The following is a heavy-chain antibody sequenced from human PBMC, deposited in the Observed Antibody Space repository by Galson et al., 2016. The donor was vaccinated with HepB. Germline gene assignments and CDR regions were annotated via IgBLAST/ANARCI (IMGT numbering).Heavy chain of an antibody. CDR1: GFTFRNYH. D-gene: IGHD3-10*01. V-gene: IGHV3-21*01. Sequence: SLRLSCAGSGFTFRNYHMNWVRQTPGKGLEWVSSISSGSAYKYYADSVKGRFSIFRDNAKNSLYLQMNGLRVVDTALYYCARPRDNYGHAIDVWGQGTMVTVSS. J-gene: IGHJ3*01. CDR3: ARPRDNYGHAIDV. CDR2: ISSGSAYK.